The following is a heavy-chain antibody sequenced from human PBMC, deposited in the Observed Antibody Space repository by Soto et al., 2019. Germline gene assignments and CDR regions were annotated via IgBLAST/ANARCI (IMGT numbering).Heavy chain of an antibody. CDR1: GFTFSTYA. V-gene: IGHV3-23*01. D-gene: IGHD1-1*01. Sequence: EVQLLESGGGLVQPGGSLRLSCAASGFTFSTYAMNWVRQDPGNGLEWVSAISGSGGSIHYADSVKGRFTISRDNSKNTLYLQMNSLSDEDTAVYHCVKGYWKGDVWGQGTTVTVSS. CDR3: VKGYWKGDV. CDR2: ISGSGGSI. J-gene: IGHJ6*02.